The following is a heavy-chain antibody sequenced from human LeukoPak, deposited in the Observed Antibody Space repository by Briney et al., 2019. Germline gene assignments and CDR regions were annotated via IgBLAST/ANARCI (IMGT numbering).Heavy chain of an antibody. V-gene: IGHV3-48*03. Sequence: AGGSLRLSCAASGFTFSSYEMNWVRQAPGKGLEWVSYISSSSSYTNYADSVKGRFTISRDNAKNTLYLQMNSLRAEDTAVYYCATDVPAVTIFGYWGQGTLVTVSS. D-gene: IGHD2-2*01. CDR2: ISSSSSYT. CDR3: ATDVPAVTIFGY. CDR1: GFTFSSYE. J-gene: IGHJ4*02.